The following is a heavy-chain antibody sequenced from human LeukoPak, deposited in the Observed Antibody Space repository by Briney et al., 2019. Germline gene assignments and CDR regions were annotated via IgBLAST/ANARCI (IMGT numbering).Heavy chain of an antibody. D-gene: IGHD3-9*01. V-gene: IGHV3-7*01. CDR1: GFTLSSYW. J-gene: IGHJ4*02. CDR3: ARADGWTNYDILTGYENKRYYFDY. CDR2: IKKDGSEK. Sequence: PGGSLRLSCAASGFTLSSYWMSWVRQAPGKGLEWVANIKKDGSEKYYVDSVKGRFTISRDNAKKSLYLQMNSLRAEDTAVYYCARADGWTNYDILTGYENKRYYFDYWGQGTLVTVSS.